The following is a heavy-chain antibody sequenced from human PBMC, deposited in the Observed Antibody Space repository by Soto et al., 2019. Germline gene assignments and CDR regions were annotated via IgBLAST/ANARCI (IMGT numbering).Heavy chain of an antibody. V-gene: IGHV1-46*01. D-gene: IGHD3-3*01. CDR2: INPSGGST. CDR3: ARNGYSSYDFWYYRRYYYGMDV. J-gene: IGHJ6*02. CDR1: GYTFTSYY. Sequence: GASVKVSCKASGYTFTSYYMHWVRQAPGQGLEWMGIINPSGGSTSYAQKFQGRVTMTRDTSTSTVYMELSSLRSEDTAVYYCARNGYSSYDFWYYRRYYYGMDVWGQGTTVTVSS.